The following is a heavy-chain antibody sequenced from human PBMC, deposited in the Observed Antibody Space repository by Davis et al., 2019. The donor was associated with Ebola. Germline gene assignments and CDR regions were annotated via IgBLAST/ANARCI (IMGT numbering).Heavy chain of an antibody. J-gene: IGHJ5*02. CDR2: ISGRGTTS. D-gene: IGHD3-10*01. Sequence: GGSLRLSCEASGFMFSSYTMNWVRQSPGQGLEWVSRISGRGTTSYYADSVKGRFTISRDNSKNTLYLQMDSLRVEDTAVYYCVKDSPGDYYGSGSGSWGQGTLVTVSS. CDR3: VKDSPGDYYGSGSGS. CDR1: GFMFSSYT. V-gene: IGHV3-23*01.